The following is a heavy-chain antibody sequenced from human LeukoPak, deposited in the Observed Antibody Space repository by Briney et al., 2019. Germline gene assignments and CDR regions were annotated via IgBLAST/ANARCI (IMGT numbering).Heavy chain of an antibody. CDR3: ARVSLVLTESAFDI. CDR1: GGSFNGYY. J-gene: IGHJ3*02. CDR2: INHSGST. D-gene: IGHD6-13*01. Sequence: SETLSLTCVVYGGSFNGYYWSWIRQSPGKGLEWIGEINHSGSTNYNPSLKSPVTISLDTSKNQFSLKLSSVTAVDTAVYYCARVSLVLTESAFDIWGQGTMVTVSS. V-gene: IGHV4-34*01.